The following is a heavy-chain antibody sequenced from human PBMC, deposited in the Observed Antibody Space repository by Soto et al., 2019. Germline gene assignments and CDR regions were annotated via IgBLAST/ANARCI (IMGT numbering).Heavy chain of an antibody. Sequence: PGGSLKLSCAASGFTLSRYWMTWVRQAPGKGLEWVANIKQDGSAKNYVDSVKGRFTISRDNAENYLYLQMHSLRSEDTAVYYGAQSLETAMVITLDYWRTGTLVTVSS. CDR2: IKQDGSAK. J-gene: IGHJ4*02. CDR1: GFTLSRYW. D-gene: IGHD5-18*01. V-gene: IGHV3-7*03. CDR3: AQSLETAMVITLDY.